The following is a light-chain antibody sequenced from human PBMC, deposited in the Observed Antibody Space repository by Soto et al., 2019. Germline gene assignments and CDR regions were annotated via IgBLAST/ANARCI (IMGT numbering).Light chain of an antibody. CDR3: CSYAGSSTLV. CDR1: SSDVGSYNL. V-gene: IGLV2-23*02. CDR2: EVS. Sequence: QSALTQPASVSGSPGQSITISCTGTSSDVGSYNLVSWYQHHPGKAPKLMIYEVSKRPSGVSNRFSGSKSGNTASLTISGLQADDEADYYCCSYAGSSTLVFATGTKVTVL. J-gene: IGLJ1*01.